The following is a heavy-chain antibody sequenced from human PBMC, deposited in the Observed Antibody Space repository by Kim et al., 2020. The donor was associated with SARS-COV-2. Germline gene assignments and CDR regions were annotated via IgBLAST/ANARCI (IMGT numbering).Heavy chain of an antibody. CDR3: ARRAYSSGWWYFAY. J-gene: IGHJ4*02. D-gene: IGHD6-19*01. CDR2: ISGDRSST. CDR1: GFTLSGYW. V-gene: IGHV3-74*01. Sequence: GGSLRLSCAASGFTLSGYWMHWVRQAPGKGLVWVSRISGDRSSTSYADSVKGRFTISRDNAKNTLYLQMNGLSVQDTAVYYCARRAYSSGWWYFAYWGQG.